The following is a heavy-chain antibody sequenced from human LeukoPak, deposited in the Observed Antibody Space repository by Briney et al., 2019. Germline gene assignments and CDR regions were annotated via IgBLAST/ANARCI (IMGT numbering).Heavy chain of an antibody. V-gene: IGHV3-74*03. D-gene: IGHD1-26*01. J-gene: IGHJ4*02. CDR1: GFTFSNYW. CDR2: IKSDGSST. Sequence: GGSLRLSCAASGFTFSNYWMHWVRKAPGKGLVWVSRIKSDGSSTTYADSVKGRFTISRDNATNSLYLQMNSLRAEDTAVYYCARWGVGDYWGQGTLVTVSS. CDR3: ARWGVGDY.